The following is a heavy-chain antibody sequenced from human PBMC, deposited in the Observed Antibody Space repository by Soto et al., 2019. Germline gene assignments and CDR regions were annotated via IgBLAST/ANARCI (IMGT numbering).Heavy chain of an antibody. J-gene: IGHJ6*02. CDR2: INTDGRST. V-gene: IGHV3-74*01. Sequence: EVQLVESGGGLVQPGGSLRLSCAASGCTFSSYCMHWVRQAPGKGLVWVSRINTDGRSTNYADSVKGRFTISRDNAKNTLYLQMNSLRAEDTAVYYCARETRGYCSGGSCYPYYYYYGMDVWGQGTTVTVSS. CDR3: ARETRGYCSGGSCYPYYYYYGMDV. CDR1: GCTFSSYC. D-gene: IGHD2-15*01.